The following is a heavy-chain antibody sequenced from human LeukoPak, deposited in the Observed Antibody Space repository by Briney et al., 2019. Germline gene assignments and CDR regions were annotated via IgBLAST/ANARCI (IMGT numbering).Heavy chain of an antibody. CDR3: ARMRDGYMGRYYFDY. CDR2: MKEDGSEK. Sequence: GGSLRLSCAASGFTFSSYWMSWVRQAPGKGLEWVANMKEDGSEKYYVDSVKGRFTTSRDNAKNSLYLQMNSLRAEDTAVYYCARMRDGYMGRYYFDYWGQGTLVTVSS. CDR1: GFTFSSYW. J-gene: IGHJ4*02. D-gene: IGHD5-24*01. V-gene: IGHV3-7*04.